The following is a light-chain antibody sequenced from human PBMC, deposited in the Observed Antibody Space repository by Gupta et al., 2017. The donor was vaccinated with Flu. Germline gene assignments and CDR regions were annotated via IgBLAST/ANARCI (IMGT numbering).Light chain of an antibody. V-gene: IGKV3-20*01. J-gene: IGKJ2*01. CDR3: QQYGGSPMFT. CDR1: QGLSSTY. CDR2: GTS. Sequence: EIVLTQSPGTLSLSPGERATLSCRASQGLSSTYLVWYQQKPGQAPRLLIYGTSSRAIGIPDRFSGSGSGTDFTLTISRLEPEDFAVYYCQQYGGSPMFTFGQGTKLEI.